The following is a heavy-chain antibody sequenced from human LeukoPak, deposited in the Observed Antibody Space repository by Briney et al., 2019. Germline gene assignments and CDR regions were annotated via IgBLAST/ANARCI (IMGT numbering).Heavy chain of an antibody. J-gene: IGHJ6*03. CDR3: ARWYCSSTTCYHMDV. CDR1: GGSISSGSYY. Sequence: SGTLSLTCAVSGGSISSGSYYWSWIRQPAGKGLEWIGYIYYSGSTNYNPSLKSRVTISVDTSKNQFSLNLSSVTAADTAVYYCARWYCSSTTCYHMDVWGKGTTVTVSS. V-gene: IGHV4-61*10. CDR2: IYYSGST. D-gene: IGHD2/OR15-2a*01.